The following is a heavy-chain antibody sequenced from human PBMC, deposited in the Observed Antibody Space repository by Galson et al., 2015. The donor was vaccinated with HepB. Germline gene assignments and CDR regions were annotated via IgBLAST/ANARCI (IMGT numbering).Heavy chain of an antibody. V-gene: IGHV3-23*01. CDR1: GFTFSSYA. D-gene: IGHD2-2*01. CDR2: ISGSGGST. Sequence: SLRLSCAASGFTFSSYAMSWVRQAPGKGLEWVSAISGSGGSTYYADSVKGRFTISRDNSKNTLYLQMNSLRAEDTAVYYCANSKLGYCSSTSCPDIWGQGTMVTVSS. CDR3: ANSKLGYCSSTSCPDI. J-gene: IGHJ3*02.